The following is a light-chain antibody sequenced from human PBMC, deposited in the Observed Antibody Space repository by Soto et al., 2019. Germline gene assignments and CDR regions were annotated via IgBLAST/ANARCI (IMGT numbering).Light chain of an antibody. V-gene: IGKV1-27*01. Sequence: DIPMTQSPSSLSASVGDRVTITCRASQGITNYLAWYHQKPGKVPVLLIYAASALQSGVPSRFSGSGSGTDFTLTISSLQPEDVGTYYCQKYDSAPFTYGPGTKVDIK. CDR1: QGITNY. CDR3: QKYDSAPFT. J-gene: IGKJ3*01. CDR2: AAS.